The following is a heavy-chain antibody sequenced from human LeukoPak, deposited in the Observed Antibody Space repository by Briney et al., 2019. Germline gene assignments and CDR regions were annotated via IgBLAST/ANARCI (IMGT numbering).Heavy chain of an antibody. CDR2: IKQDGSEK. J-gene: IGHJ4*02. V-gene: IGHV3-7*03. CDR3: AREVWLGEDY. D-gene: IGHD3-10*01. CDR1: GFSFSSHA. Sequence: GGSLRLSCATSGFSFSSHAMTWVRQAPGKGLEWVANIKQDGSEKYYVDSVKGRFTISRDNAKNSLYLQMNSLRVEDTAVYYCAREVWLGEDYWGQGTLVTVSS.